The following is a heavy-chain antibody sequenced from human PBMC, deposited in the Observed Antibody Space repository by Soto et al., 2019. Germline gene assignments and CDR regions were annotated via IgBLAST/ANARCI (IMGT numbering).Heavy chain of an antibody. CDR1: GYSFTSYW. V-gene: IGHV5-10-1*01. CDR3: ARVLRYFDWLTGPLDAFDI. J-gene: IGHJ3*02. D-gene: IGHD3-9*01. Sequence: GESLKISCKGSGYSFTSYWISWVRQMPGKGLEWMGRIEPSDSYTNYSPSFQGHVTISADKSISTAYLQWSSLKASDTAMYYCARVLRYFDWLTGPLDAFDIWGQGTMVTVSS. CDR2: IEPSDSYT.